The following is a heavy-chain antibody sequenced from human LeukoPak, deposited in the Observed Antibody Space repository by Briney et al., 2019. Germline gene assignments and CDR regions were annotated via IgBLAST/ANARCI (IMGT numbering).Heavy chain of an antibody. J-gene: IGHJ4*02. CDR3: AKDADYYDSSGSPSYFDY. CDR2: ISWNSGSI. Sequence: GGSLRLSCAASGFSFDDYAMHWVRQAPGKGLEWVSGISWNSGSIGYADSVKGRFTISRDNAKNSLYLQMNSLRAEDTALYYCAKDADYYDSSGSPSYFDYWGQGTLVTVSS. V-gene: IGHV3-9*01. D-gene: IGHD3-22*01. CDR1: GFSFDDYA.